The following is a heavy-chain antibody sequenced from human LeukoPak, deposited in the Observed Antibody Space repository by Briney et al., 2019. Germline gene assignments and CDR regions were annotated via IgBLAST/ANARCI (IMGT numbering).Heavy chain of an antibody. D-gene: IGHD3-16*02. CDR2: INHSGST. V-gene: IGHV4-34*01. J-gene: IGHJ4*02. CDR3: ASTKLYPHPYYFDY. Sequence: SETLSLTCAVYGGSFSGYYWSWIRQPPGKGLEWIGEINHSGSTNYNPSLKSRVTISVDTSKNQFSLKLSSVTAADTAVYYCASTKLYPHPYYFDYWGQGTLVTVPS. CDR1: GGSFSGYY.